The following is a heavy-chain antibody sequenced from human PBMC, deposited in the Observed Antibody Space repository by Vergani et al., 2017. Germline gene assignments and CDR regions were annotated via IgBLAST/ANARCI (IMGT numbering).Heavy chain of an antibody. CDR1: EYSFGNYW. Sequence: EVALVQSGPEMRKPGESLKISCKGSEYSFGNYWIAWVRQMPGKGLEWMGIIYPADSDTRYSPSFQGQVTSSADKSISTAFLQWDSLKASDTALYYCARHTTYTDSWGQGTLVTVSS. J-gene: IGHJ4*02. V-gene: IGHV5-51*01. CDR3: ARHTTYTDS. CDR2: IYPADSDT. D-gene: IGHD1-1*01.